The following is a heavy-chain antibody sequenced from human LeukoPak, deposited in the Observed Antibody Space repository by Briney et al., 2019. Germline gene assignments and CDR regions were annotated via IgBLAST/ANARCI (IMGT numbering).Heavy chain of an antibody. J-gene: IGHJ1*01. CDR2: INTNTGNP. CDR3: ARRDSGAGAGTASQYFQH. D-gene: IGHD6-13*01. V-gene: IGHV7-4-1*02. CDR1: GYTFTSYA. Sequence: ASVKVSRKASGYTFTSYALHWVRPAPGQGLEGMGWINTNTGNPTYAQGFTGRFVFSLDTSVSTAYLQISSLKAEDTAVYYCARRDSGAGAGTASQYFQHWGQGTLVTVSS.